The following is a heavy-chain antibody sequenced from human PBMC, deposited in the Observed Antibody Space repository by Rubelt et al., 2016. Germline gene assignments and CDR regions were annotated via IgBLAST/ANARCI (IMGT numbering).Heavy chain of an antibody. CDR2: MSYRGST. V-gene: IGHV4-39*01. Sequence: QLQLQESGPGLVQPSETLSLTCLVSGGSISSDNYHWGWIRQPPGKGLEWIGSMSYRGSTYYNQSLKSRATISLEPSKNHFSLRRSYVTAADTAGYFCAGQVTMILAGWFDPWGQGTLVTVSS. CDR1: GGSISSDNYH. D-gene: IGHD3-22*01. CDR3: AGQVTMILAGWFDP. J-gene: IGHJ5*02.